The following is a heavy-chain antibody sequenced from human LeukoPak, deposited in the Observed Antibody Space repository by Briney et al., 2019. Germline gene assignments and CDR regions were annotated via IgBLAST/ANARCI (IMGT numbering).Heavy chain of an antibody. Sequence: GGSLRLSCAASGFTFSSYAMSWVRQAQGKGLERVSAIRGSGGSTYYADSVKGRFTISRDNSKNPLYLQMNSLRAEDTAVYYCAKEGYDILTGYLITPYNWFDPWGQGTLVTVSS. J-gene: IGHJ5*02. CDR1: GFTFSSYA. CDR3: AKEGYDILTGYLITPYNWFDP. V-gene: IGHV3-23*01. CDR2: IRGSGGST. D-gene: IGHD3-9*01.